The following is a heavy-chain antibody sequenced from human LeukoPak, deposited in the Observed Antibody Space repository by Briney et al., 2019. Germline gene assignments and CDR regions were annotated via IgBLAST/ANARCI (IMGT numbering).Heavy chain of an antibody. J-gene: IGHJ4*02. V-gene: IGHV4-34*01. CDR3: ARETPYGSGSYLFDY. CDR2: ISHTGST. CDR1: GESFTTFY. D-gene: IGHD3-10*01. Sequence: SETLSLTCAVYGESFTTFYWGWIRQTPGKGLEWIGEISHTGSTNYNPSLKSRVTISIDTSKNQFSLKLSSVTAADTAVYYCARETPYGSGSYLFDYWGQGILVTVSS.